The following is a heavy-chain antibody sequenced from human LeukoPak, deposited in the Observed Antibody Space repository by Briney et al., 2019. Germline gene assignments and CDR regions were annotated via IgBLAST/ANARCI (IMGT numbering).Heavy chain of an antibody. CDR2: INHSGST. CDR1: GGSFSGYY. Sequence: PSETLSLTCAVYGGSFSGYYWSWIRQPPGKGLEWIGEINHSGSTNYNPSLKSRVTISVDTSKNQFSLKLSSVTAADTAVYYCARGSIPYDFWSGYYRGGWFDPWGQGTLVTVSS. D-gene: IGHD3-3*01. J-gene: IGHJ5*02. CDR3: ARGSIPYDFWSGYYRGGWFDP. V-gene: IGHV4-34*01.